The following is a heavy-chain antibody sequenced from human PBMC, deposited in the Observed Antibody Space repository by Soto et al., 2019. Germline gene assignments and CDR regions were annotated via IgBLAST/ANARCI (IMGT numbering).Heavy chain of an antibody. Sequence: EVQLVESGGGLVKPGGSLRLSCAAYGFTFSSYSMNWVRQAPGKGLEWVSSISSSSSYIYYADSVKGRFTISRDNAKNSLYLQMNSLRAEDTAVYYCAPKGHYYYYYMDVWGKGTTVTVSS. CDR3: APKGHYYYYYMDV. J-gene: IGHJ6*03. CDR1: GFTFSSYS. V-gene: IGHV3-21*01. CDR2: ISSSSSYI.